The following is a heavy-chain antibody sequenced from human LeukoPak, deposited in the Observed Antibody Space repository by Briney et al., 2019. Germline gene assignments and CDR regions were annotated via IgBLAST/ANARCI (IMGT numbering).Heavy chain of an antibody. V-gene: IGHV3-7*01. CDR2: IKQDGSEK. CDR1: GFTFSIYW. J-gene: IGHJ4*02. D-gene: IGHD2-21*01. CDR3: ARDLSPPIEVSPVFGY. Sequence: PGGSLRLSCAASGFTFSIYWMSWVRQAPGKGLEWVANIKQDGSEKYYVDSVKGRFTISRDNAKNSLYLQMNSLRAEDTAVYSCARDLSPPIEVSPVFGYWGQGTLVTVSS.